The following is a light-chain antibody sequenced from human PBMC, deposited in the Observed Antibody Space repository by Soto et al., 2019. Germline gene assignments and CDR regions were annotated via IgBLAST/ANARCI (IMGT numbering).Light chain of an antibody. Sequence: QSALTQPPSASGSPGQSVTISCIGTASDIGRYNYVSWYQHHPGKAPKLIIYEVTKRPSGVPDRFSGSKSGTSASLAISGLRSEDEADYYCAAWDDSLSGWVFGGGTKVTVL. V-gene: IGLV2-8*01. J-gene: IGLJ3*02. CDR3: AAWDDSLSGWV. CDR2: EVT. CDR1: ASDIGRYNY.